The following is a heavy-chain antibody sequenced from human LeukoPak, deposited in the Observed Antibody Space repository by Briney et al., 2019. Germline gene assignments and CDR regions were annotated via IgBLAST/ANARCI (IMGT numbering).Heavy chain of an antibody. D-gene: IGHD3-22*01. CDR2: IYYSGST. J-gene: IGHJ4*02. CDR3: ARDEGSAYPFDY. Sequence: SQTLSLTCTVSGGSISSGDYYWSWIRQPPGKGLEWIGYIYYSGSTYYNPSLKSRVTISVDKSKNQFSLKLSSVTAADTAVYFCARDEGSAYPFDYWGQGTLVTVSS. CDR1: GGSISSGDYY. V-gene: IGHV4-30-4*01.